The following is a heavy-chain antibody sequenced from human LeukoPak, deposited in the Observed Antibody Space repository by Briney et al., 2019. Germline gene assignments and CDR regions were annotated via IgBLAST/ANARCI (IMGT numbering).Heavy chain of an antibody. Sequence: GESLKISCKGSGYSFTSYWIGWVRQMPGKGLEWMGIIYPGDSDTRYSPSFQGQVTISADKSISTAYLQWSSLRASDTAMYYCAKTYYDFWSGPPRYYYMDVWGKGTTVTVCS. J-gene: IGHJ6*03. CDR1: GYSFTSYW. CDR3: AKTYYDFWSGPPRYYYMDV. D-gene: IGHD3-3*01. V-gene: IGHV5-51*01. CDR2: IYPGDSDT.